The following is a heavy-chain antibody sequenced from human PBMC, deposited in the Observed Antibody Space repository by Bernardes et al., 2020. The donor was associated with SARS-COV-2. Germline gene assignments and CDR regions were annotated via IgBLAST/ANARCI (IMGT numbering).Heavy chain of an antibody. CDR1: GGSISSTSYY. V-gene: IGHV4-39*01. D-gene: IGHD3-3*01. Sequence: SETLSLTCTVSGGSISSTSYYWGWLRQPPGKGLEWIGHIYYSGITYYNPSLESRVTISADTSNNQFSLKVKSVTATDTAVYFCARLSNFWSGYTDYWGQGTLVTVSS. CDR2: IYYSGIT. CDR3: ARLSNFWSGYTDY. J-gene: IGHJ4*02.